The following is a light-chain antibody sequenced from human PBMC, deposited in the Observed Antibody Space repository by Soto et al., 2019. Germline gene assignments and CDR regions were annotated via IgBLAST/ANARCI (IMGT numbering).Light chain of an antibody. V-gene: IGLV1-40*01. J-gene: IGLJ2*01. CDR2: GNS. CDR1: SSNIGAGYD. CDR3: SSYTTTSTLVL. Sequence: QSVLTQPPSVSGAPGQRVTISCTGSSSNIGAGYDVHWYQQFLGTAPKLLIYGNSNRPSGVSNRFSGSKSGNTASLTISGLQAEDEADYFCSSYTTTSTLVLFGGGTKLTVL.